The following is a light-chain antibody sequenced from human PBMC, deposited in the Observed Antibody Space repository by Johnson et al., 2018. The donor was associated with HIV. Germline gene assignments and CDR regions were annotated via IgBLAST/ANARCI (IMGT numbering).Light chain of an antibody. V-gene: IGLV1-51*01. J-gene: IGLJ1*01. Sequence: QPVLTQPPSVSAAPGQNVTISCSGSSSNIGNNYVSWYQQLPGTAPKLLIYDTNKRPSGIPGRFSGSKSGTSATLGITGLQTGDEAVYYCGTWDSSLSSYVFGIGTKVTVL. CDR1: SSNIGNNY. CDR3: GTWDSSLSSYV. CDR2: DTN.